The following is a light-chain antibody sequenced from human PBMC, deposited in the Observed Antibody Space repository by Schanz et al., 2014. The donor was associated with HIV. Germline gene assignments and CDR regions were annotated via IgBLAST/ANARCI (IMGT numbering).Light chain of an antibody. V-gene: IGKV3D-20*02. J-gene: IGKJ4*01. CDR1: QSVTSTH. Sequence: EIVLTQSPGTLSLSPGERATLSCRASQSVTSTHLAWYQQKPGQAPRLLIYGASSRATGFPDRFSGSGSGTDFTLTISSLEPEDLAVYYCQQRGDWPPFTFGGGTKVE. CDR3: QQRGDWPPFT. CDR2: GAS.